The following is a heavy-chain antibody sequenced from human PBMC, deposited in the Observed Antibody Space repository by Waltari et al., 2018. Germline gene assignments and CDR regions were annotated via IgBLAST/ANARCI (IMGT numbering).Heavy chain of an antibody. J-gene: IGHJ3*02. Sequence: WLRPTPGKGLEWVSSIMGIRIYIYYADSVKGRFTISRDNAKNSLYLQMNSLRAEDTAVYYCARVFVAAAGSHHDAFDIWGQGTMVTVSS. V-gene: IGHV3-21*03. CDR2: IMGIRIYI. D-gene: IGHD6-13*01. CDR3: ARVFVAAAGSHHDAFDI.